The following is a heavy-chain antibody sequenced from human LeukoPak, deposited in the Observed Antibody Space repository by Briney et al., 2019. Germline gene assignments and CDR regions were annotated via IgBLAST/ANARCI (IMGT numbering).Heavy chain of an antibody. CDR1: GGSISSFY. CDR3: ARGLGGASYYMDV. D-gene: IGHD3-16*01. J-gene: IGHJ6*03. Sequence: SETLSLTCSVSGGSISSFYWTWVQQPAGKGLEWIGRVDTSGSTHYNPSLKGRVTMSLDTSKYQFSLRLSSVTVADTAVYYCARGLGGASYYMDVWGRGTTVTVSS. CDR2: VDTSGST. V-gene: IGHV4-4*07.